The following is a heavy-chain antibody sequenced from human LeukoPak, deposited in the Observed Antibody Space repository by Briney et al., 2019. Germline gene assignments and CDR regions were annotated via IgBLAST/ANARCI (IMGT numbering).Heavy chain of an antibody. Sequence: ASVKVSCKASGYTFTGYYMHWVRQAPGRGLEWMGWINPNSGGTNYAQKFQGRVTMTRDTSISTAYMELSRLRSDDTAVYYCARAMQQLVPGDYYYYYMDVWGKGTTVTVSS. CDR2: INPNSGGT. V-gene: IGHV1-2*02. CDR1: GYTFTGYY. D-gene: IGHD6-13*01. J-gene: IGHJ6*03. CDR3: ARAMQQLVPGDYYYYYMDV.